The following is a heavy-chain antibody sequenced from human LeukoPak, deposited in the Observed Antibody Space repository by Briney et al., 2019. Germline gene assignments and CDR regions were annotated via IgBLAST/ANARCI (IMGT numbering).Heavy chain of an antibody. J-gene: IGHJ4*02. V-gene: IGHV3-66*01. Sequence: TGGSLRLSCAASGFTVSSNYMSWVRQAPGKGLEWVSVIYSGGTTYYADSVKGRFTISRDSSKNTLYLQMNSLRAEDTAMYYCAKVRDPEYWGQGTLVTVSS. CDR2: IYSGGTT. CDR3: AKVRDPEY. CDR1: GFTVSSNY. D-gene: IGHD1-14*01.